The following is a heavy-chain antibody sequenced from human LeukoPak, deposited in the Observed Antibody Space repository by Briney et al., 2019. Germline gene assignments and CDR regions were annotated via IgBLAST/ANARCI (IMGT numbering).Heavy chain of an antibody. V-gene: IGHV1-8*01. D-gene: IGHD6-19*01. CDR2: MNPNSGNT. J-gene: IGHJ4*02. CDR1: GYTFTSYD. CDR3: ARWGSGWYSIDY. Sequence: ASVKVSCKASGYTFTSYDINWVRQATGQGLEWMGWMNPNSGNTGYAQKFQGRVTMTRNTSISTAYMELCSLRSEDTAVYYCARWGSGWYSIDYWGQGTLVTVSS.